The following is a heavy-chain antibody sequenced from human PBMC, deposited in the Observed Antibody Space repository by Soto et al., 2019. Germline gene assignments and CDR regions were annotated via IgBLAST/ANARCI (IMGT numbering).Heavy chain of an antibody. V-gene: IGHV1-69*02. CDR1: GGTFSSYT. D-gene: IGHD2-15*01. J-gene: IGHJ4*02. Sequence: QVQLVQSGAEVKKPGSSVKVSCKASGGTFSSYTISWVRQAPGQGLEWMGRIIPILGIANYAQKFQGRVTITADKSTRTAYRELSSLRAEYTAVYYCAPDCSGGSCFNYWGQGTLVTVSS. CDR3: APDCSGGSCFNY. CDR2: IIPILGIA.